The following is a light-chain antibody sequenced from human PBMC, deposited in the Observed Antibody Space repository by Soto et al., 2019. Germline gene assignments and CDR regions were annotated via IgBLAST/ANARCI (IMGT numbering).Light chain of an antibody. CDR3: QQYNNWPRT. V-gene: IGKV3-15*01. Sequence: EIVMTQSPATLSVSPGERATLSCRASQSVSSDLAWYQQKPGQAPRLLIQGASTRATGIPARFSGSGSGTEFTLTLSSLQSEDFAVYSCQQYNNWPRTFGKGT. J-gene: IGKJ1*01. CDR2: GAS. CDR1: QSVSSD.